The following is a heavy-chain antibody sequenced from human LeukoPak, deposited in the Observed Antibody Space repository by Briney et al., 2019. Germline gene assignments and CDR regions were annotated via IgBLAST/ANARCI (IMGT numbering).Heavy chain of an antibody. CDR1: GGTFSSYA. CDR3: ARASSGSYDYFDY. CDR2: IIPIFGTA. V-gene: IGHV1-69*05. J-gene: IGHJ4*02. Sequence: SAKVSCKASGGTFSSYAISWVRQAPGQGLEWMGGIIPIFGTANYAQKFQGRVTITTDESTSTAYMELSSRSSEDTAVYYCARASSGSYDYFDYWGQGTLVTVSS. D-gene: IGHD1-26*01.